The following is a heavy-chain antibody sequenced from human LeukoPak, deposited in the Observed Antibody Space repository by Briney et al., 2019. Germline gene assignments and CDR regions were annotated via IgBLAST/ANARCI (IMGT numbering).Heavy chain of an antibody. Sequence: GGSLRLSCAASGFTFSSYAISWVRQAPGKGLGWVSAISGSGGSTYYADSVKGRFTISRDNSKNTLYLQMNSLRAEDTAVYYCATGELLYFDYWGQGTLVTVSS. CDR2: ISGSGGST. CDR1: GFTFSSYA. V-gene: IGHV3-23*01. D-gene: IGHD4-17*01. J-gene: IGHJ4*02. CDR3: ATGELLYFDY.